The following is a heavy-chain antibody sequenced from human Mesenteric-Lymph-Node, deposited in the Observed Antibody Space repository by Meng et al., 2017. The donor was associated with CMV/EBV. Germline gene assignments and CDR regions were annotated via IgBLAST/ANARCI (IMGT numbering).Heavy chain of an antibody. D-gene: IGHD2-15*01. CDR2: INHSGST. Sequence: SETLSLTCAVYGGSFSGYYWSWIRQPPGKGLEWIGEINHSGSTNYNPSPKSRVTISVDTSKNQFSLKLSSVTAADTAVYYCARMPPWGCSGGSCSLRARYGMDVWGQGTTVTVSS. V-gene: IGHV4-34*01. CDR1: GGSFSGYY. CDR3: ARMPPWGCSGGSCSLRARYGMDV. J-gene: IGHJ6*02.